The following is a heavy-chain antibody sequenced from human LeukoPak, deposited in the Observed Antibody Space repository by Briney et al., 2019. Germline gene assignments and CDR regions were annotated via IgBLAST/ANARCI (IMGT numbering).Heavy chain of an antibody. CDR3: ATTSGYSGYDFSIYYYYYGMDV. CDR1: GYTFTSYY. CDR2: INPSGGST. J-gene: IGHJ6*02. D-gene: IGHD5-12*01. Sequence: ASVKVSCKASGYTFTSYYMHWVGQAPGQGLEWMGIINPSGGSTSYAQKFQGRVTMTRDTSTSTVYMELSSLRSEDTAVYYCATTSGYSGYDFSIYYYYYGMDVWGQGTTVTVSS. V-gene: IGHV1-46*01.